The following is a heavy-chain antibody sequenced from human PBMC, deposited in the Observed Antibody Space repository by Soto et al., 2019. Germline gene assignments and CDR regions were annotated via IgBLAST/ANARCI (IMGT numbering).Heavy chain of an antibody. CDR3: AYSSGWWRLDV. CDR2: KHHSGST. D-gene: IGHD6-19*01. V-gene: IGHV4-4*02. Sequence: QVHLQESRPGLVKPSGTLSLTCGVSGGSINNGYWWTWVRQPPGKGLEWIGEKHHSGSTNYNLSLKSRVSISLDKSKNQFSLILSSVTAADTAVYYCAYSSGWWRLDVWGQGTTVTVSS. CDR1: GGSINNGYW. J-gene: IGHJ6*02.